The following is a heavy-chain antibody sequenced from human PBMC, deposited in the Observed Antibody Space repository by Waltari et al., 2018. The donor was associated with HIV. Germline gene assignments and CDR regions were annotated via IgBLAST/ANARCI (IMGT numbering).Heavy chain of an antibody. Sequence: QLQLQESGPALVKPSETLSLTCTVSTGYISQNHYWGVVRQSPGTGLEWLGVVSSYGPTNYSSSLESRVTMSVDSSKNLFSLSLTSVTAADTAVYVCATLRTVTGTIDYWGQGSLGTVSS. CDR1: TGYISQNHY. V-gene: IGHV4-39*01. D-gene: IGHD4-17*01. CDR2: VSSYGPT. CDR3: ATLRTVTGTIDY. J-gene: IGHJ4*02.